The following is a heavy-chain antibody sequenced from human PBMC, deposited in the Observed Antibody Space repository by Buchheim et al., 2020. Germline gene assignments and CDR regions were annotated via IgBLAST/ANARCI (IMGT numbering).Heavy chain of an antibody. Sequence: EVQLVESGGGLVQPGGSLRLSCAASGFTFSTYWMTWVRQAPGKGLEWVANIKEDGSKVHYVDSLKGRFTVSRDNAKNSIYLQLNSLRAEDTAVYYCARTNEFWTGSPNWFDPWGQGAL. CDR1: GFTFSTYW. CDR3: ARTNEFWTGSPNWFDP. V-gene: IGHV3-7*01. D-gene: IGHD3/OR15-3a*01. J-gene: IGHJ5*02. CDR2: IKEDGSKV.